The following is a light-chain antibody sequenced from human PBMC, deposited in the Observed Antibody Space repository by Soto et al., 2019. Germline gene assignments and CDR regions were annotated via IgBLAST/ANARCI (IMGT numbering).Light chain of an antibody. CDR3: QVWDSSLVV. V-gene: IGLV3-9*01. J-gene: IGLJ2*01. CDR2: RDT. Sequence: SSELTQALSVSVALGQTARITCGGTNIGSKNVHWYQQKPRQAPVVVIYRDTNRPSGIPERFSGSSSGNTATLTISRAQAGDEADYYCQVWDSSLVVFGGGTQLTVL. CDR1: NIGSKN.